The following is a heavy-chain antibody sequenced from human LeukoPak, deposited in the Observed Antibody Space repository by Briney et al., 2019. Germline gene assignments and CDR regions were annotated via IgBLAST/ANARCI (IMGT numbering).Heavy chain of an antibody. CDR1: GYTFTSYY. CDR2: FDPEDGET. Sequence: ASVKVSCKASGYTFTSYYMHWVRQAPGKGLEWMGGFDPEDGETIYAQKFQGRVTMTEDTSTDTAYMELSSLRSEDTAVYYCATGTIVGVRDYFDYWGQGTLVTVSS. D-gene: IGHD1-26*01. CDR3: ATGTIVGVRDYFDY. J-gene: IGHJ4*02. V-gene: IGHV1-24*01.